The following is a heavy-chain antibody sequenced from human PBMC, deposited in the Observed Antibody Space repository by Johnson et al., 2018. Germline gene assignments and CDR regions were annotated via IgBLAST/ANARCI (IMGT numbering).Heavy chain of an antibody. CDR1: GGSFSGYY. J-gene: IGHJ3*02. D-gene: IGHD4-11*01. Sequence: QVQLQQWGAGLLKPSETLSLTCAVYGGSFSGYYWSWIRQPPGKGLEWIGEINHSGSTNYNPSLKSRVTLSLDTSKNQFSLKLSSMTAADPAVYYCARGRDYSKYVWGGRGAFDIWGQGTMVTVSS. V-gene: IGHV4-34*01. CDR2: INHSGST. CDR3: ARGRDYSKYVWGGRGAFDI.